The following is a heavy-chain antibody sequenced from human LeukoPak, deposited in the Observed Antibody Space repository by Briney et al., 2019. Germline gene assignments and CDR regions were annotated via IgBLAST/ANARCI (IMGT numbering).Heavy chain of an antibody. CDR2: INHSGST. V-gene: IGHV4-34*01. CDR3: ARGLFGMIVVYKDAFQI. D-gene: IGHD3-22*01. CDR1: CGSFSGYY. J-gene: IGHJ3*02. Sequence: SDTLSLTCAVYCGSFSGYYWSWIRQPTGKGLEWIGEINHSGSTNYNPSLKSRVTISVDTSKNQFSLQLSSVTAADTAVYYCARGLFGMIVVYKDAFQIWGQGTLVTVSS.